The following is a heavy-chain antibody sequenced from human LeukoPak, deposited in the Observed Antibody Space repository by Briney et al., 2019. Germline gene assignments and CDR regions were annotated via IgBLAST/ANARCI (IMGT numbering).Heavy chain of an antibody. J-gene: IGHJ6*03. CDR1: GYTFTSYG. CDR3: ARDLSMVRGVNYYYYYMDV. D-gene: IGHD3-10*01. CDR2: ISAYNGNT. V-gene: IGHV1-18*01. Sequence: ASVKVSCKASGYTFTSYGISWVRQAPGQGLEWMGWISAYNGNTNYAQKLQGRVTMTTDTSPSTAYMELRSLRSDDTAVYYCARDLSMVRGVNYYYYYMDVWGKGTTVTVSS.